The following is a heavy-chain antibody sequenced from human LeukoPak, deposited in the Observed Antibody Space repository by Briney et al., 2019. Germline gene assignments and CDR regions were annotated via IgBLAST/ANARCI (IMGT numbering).Heavy chain of an antibody. CDR2: VYYSGST. Sequence: PSETLSLTCTVSGGSISSSSYYWGWIRQPPGKGLEWIGSVYYSGSTYYNPSLKSRVTISVDTSKNQFSLKLSSVTAADTAVYYCAIETAAAVVYWGQGTLVTVSS. CDR1: GGSISSSSYY. CDR3: AIETAAAVVY. D-gene: IGHD6-13*01. J-gene: IGHJ4*02. V-gene: IGHV4-39*07.